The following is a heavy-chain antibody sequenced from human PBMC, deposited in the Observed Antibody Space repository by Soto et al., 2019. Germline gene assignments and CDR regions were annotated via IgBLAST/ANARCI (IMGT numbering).Heavy chain of an antibody. CDR1: GYTFTSYF. Sequence: ASVKVSCKASGYTFTSYFITWVRQAPGRGLEWMGWISAYNGNTNYPQMLQGRVTMTTDTTTSAAYMELRSLRSDDTAVYYCARQNYFYGMDVCGQGTTVTVYS. CDR2: ISAYNGNT. CDR3: ARQNYFYGMDV. V-gene: IGHV1-18*01. J-gene: IGHJ6*02.